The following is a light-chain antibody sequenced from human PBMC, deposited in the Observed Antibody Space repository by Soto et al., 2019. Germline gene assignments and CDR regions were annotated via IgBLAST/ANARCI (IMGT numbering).Light chain of an antibody. J-gene: IGKJ1*01. CDR3: QQSYSDWT. Sequence: DIQMTQSPSTLSASVGDRVTITCRASQSLSRWLAWYQQTPGKAPKLLIYAASSLQTGVPSRFSGSGSGTDFALTISSLQPEDFATYYCQQSYSDWTFGQGTKVEV. CDR2: AAS. V-gene: IGKV1-39*01. CDR1: QSLSRW.